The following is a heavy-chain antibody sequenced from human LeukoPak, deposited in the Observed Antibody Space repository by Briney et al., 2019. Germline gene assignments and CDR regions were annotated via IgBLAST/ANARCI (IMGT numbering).Heavy chain of an antibody. CDR1: GYSFTTYW. CDR3: AGAGAGTAVDS. Sequence: GESLKISCKGSGYSFTTYWTAWVRQMPGKGLEWMGIIYPGDSDTRYSPSFQGQFTISADKSISTAYLQWSSLKASDTAMYYCAGAGAGTAVDSWGQGTLVTVAS. J-gene: IGHJ4*02. CDR2: IYPGDSDT. D-gene: IGHD6-13*01. V-gene: IGHV5-51*01.